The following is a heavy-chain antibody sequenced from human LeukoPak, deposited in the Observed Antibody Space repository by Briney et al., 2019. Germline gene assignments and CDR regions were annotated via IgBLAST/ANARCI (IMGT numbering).Heavy chain of an antibody. D-gene: IGHD6-19*01. Sequence: QTGGSLRLSCAAPGFTFSSYAMSWVRQTPGKGLEWVSAISVGGGSTYYADSVRGRFTISRDNSRSTLYLQMNSLRAEDTAVYYCAKDRGGSGRSYYFDYSGQGTLVTVSS. CDR1: GFTFSSYA. V-gene: IGHV3-23*01. CDR3: AKDRGGSGRSYYFDY. J-gene: IGHJ4*02. CDR2: ISVGGGST.